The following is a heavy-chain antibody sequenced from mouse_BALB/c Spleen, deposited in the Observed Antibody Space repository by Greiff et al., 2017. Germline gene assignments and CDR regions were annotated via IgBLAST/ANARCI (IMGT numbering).Heavy chain of an antibody. V-gene: IGHV10-3*03. CDR1: GFPFHTYA. D-gene: IGHD2-2*01. Sequence: VQLVESGGGLVQPKGSLKLSCAASGFPFHTYAMHWVCQAPGKGLEWVARIRSKSNNYATYYADSVKDRFTISRDDSQSMLYLQMNNLKTEDTAVDYWVREGGYGGDFDYWGQGTTLTVSS. J-gene: IGHJ2*01. CDR3: VREGGYGGDFDY. CDR2: IRSKSNNYAT.